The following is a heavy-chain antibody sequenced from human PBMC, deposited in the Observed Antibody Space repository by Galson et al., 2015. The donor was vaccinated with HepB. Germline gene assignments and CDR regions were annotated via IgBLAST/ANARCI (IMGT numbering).Heavy chain of an antibody. CDR1: GFTFSSYA. CDR2: ISGSGGDT. CDR3: AKCGGSQTGNFDY. Sequence: SLRLSCAASGFTFSSYAMIWVRQAPGKGLEWVSVISGSGGDTYYADSVKGRFTISRDNSKSTLFLQMNSLRAEDTAVYYCAKCGGSQTGNFDYWGQGTLVTVST. J-gene: IGHJ4*02. D-gene: IGHD1-14*01. V-gene: IGHV3-23*01.